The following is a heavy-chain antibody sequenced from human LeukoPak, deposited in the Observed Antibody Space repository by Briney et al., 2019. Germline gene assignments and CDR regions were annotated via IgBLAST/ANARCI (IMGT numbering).Heavy chain of an antibody. CDR2: IYPGDSDT. V-gene: IGHV5-51*01. CDR3: ARPYGSGSYHKPGNHDAFDI. CDR1: GYSFTSYW. J-gene: IGHJ3*02. Sequence: GESLKISCKGSGYSFTSYWIGWVRQMPGKGLEWMGIIYPGDSDTRYSPSFQGQVTISADKSISTAYLQWSSLKASDTAMYYCARPYGSGSYHKPGNHDAFDIWGQGTMVTVSS. D-gene: IGHD3-10*01.